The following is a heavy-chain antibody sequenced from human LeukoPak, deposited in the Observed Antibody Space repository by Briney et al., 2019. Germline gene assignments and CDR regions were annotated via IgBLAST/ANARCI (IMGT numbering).Heavy chain of an antibody. CDR2: IIPIIGTA. CDR3: AVYYYGSGTPPFDP. V-gene: IGHV1-69*06. J-gene: IGHJ5*02. D-gene: IGHD3-10*01. Sequence: SVKVSCKASGGTFSSYAISWVRQAPGQGLEWMGGIIPIIGTANYAQKFQGRVTITADKSTSTAYMELSSLRSEDTAVYYCAVYYYGSGTPPFDPWGQGTLVTVSS. CDR1: GGTFSSYA.